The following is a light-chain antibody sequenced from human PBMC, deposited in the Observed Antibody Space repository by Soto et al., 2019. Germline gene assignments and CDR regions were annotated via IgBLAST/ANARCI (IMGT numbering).Light chain of an antibody. CDR1: SIDVGCYDY. J-gene: IGLJ1*01. V-gene: IGLV2-8*01. CDR3: SSYVGPHGGYV. Sequence: QYALTQPPSASGSPGQSVTISCTGTSIDVGCYDYVPWYQQHPGKAPKLIIYELNKRHSGVPDRFSGSKSGNTAALTVSGLQAEDEAEYYCSSYVGPHGGYVVGTGSKLTGL. CDR2: ELN.